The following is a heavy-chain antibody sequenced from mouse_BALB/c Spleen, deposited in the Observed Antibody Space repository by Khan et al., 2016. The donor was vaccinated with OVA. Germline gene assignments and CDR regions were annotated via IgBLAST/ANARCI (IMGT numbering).Heavy chain of an antibody. CDR3: AASLLFYYSLDY. Sequence: VQLKQSGAELAKPGASVKMSCKASGYTFTSYWMHWVKQRPGQGLEWIGYINPSTGYTEYNQKFKDKATLTTDESSSTAYMQLSSLTSEDSAVHYCAASLLFYYSLDYWGQGTSVTVSS. CDR1: GYTFTSYW. J-gene: IGHJ4*01. CDR2: INPSTGYT. D-gene: IGHD6-1*01. V-gene: IGHV1-7*01.